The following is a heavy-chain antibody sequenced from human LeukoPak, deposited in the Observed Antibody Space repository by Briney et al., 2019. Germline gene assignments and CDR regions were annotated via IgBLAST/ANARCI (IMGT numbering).Heavy chain of an antibody. V-gene: IGHV4-61*02. CDR1: GGSISSGSYY. Sequence: PSETLSLTCTVSGGSISSGSYYWSWIRQPAGKGLEWIGRIYTSGSTNYNPSLKSRVTISVDTSKNQFSLKAISVTAADTAVYYCARFLAGTRHFHFYYYMDVWGKGTTVTISS. J-gene: IGHJ6*03. D-gene: IGHD3-9*01. CDR2: IYTSGST. CDR3: ARFLAGTRHFHFYYYMDV.